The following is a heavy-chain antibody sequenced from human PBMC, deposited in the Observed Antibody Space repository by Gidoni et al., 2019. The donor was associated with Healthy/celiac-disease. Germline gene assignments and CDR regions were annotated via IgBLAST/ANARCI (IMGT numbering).Heavy chain of an antibody. D-gene: IGHD6-13*01. V-gene: IGHV3-23*01. CDR2: ISGSGGST. J-gene: IGHJ6*02. Sequence: EVQLLESGGGLVQPGGSLRLPCAASGFTFSSYAMSWVRQAPGKGLEWVSAISGSGGSTYYTDSVKGRFTISRDNSKNTLYLQMNSLRAEDTAVYYCAKFKAAAYYYGMDVWGQGTTVTVSS. CDR3: AKFKAAAYYYGMDV. CDR1: GFTFSSYA.